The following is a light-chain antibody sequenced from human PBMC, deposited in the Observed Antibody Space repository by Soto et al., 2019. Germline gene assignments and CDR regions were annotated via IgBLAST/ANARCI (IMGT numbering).Light chain of an antibody. CDR1: QGIGVR. CDR3: QQYGIFTVT. V-gene: IGKV1D-16*01. Sequence: IQRTQTPTSLSAGVGDRITNNSRASQGIGVRLAWFQQKPGKAPQYLIQSASTLASGVPSRFSGSGSGTDFTLTISRLEPEDFAVYYCQQYGIFTVTFGQGRRLEIK. CDR2: SAS. J-gene: IGKJ5*01.